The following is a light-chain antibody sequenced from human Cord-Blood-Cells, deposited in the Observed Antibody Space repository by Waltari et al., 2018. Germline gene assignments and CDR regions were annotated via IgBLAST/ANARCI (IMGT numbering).Light chain of an antibody. CDR2: QNS. J-gene: IGLJ1*01. CDR1: KLGDKY. V-gene: IGLV3-1*01. Sequence: SYELTQPPSVSVSPGQTASITCSGDKLGDKYACWYQQKPGQSPVLVLYQNSKRPSGIPGLFCASTAGNAATLTIGVNPAMDEADYCCQAWDSSTGVFGTGTKVTVL. CDR3: QAWDSSTGV.